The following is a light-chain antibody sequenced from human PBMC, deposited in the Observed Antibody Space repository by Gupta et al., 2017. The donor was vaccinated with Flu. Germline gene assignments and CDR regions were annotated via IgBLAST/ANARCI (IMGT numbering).Light chain of an antibody. Sequence: PAILSLSPGERATRSCRASQGVSSSLAWYQQKPGLAPRLLIYDAASRVTGIPARFSGSGSVTDFTLTISSLEPEDFAVYYCQQSSKWPPTFGQGTRLEIK. J-gene: IGKJ5*01. CDR1: QGVSSS. CDR3: QQSSKWPPT. CDR2: DAA. V-gene: IGKV3-11*01.